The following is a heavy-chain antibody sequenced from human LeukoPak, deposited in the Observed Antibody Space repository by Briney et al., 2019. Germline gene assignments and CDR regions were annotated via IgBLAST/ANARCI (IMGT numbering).Heavy chain of an antibody. CDR3: ARGGLRLRSGSGFDY. CDR1: GGSFSGYY. J-gene: IGHJ4*02. CDR2: INHSAST. D-gene: IGHD3-3*01. Sequence: SETLSLTCAVYGGSFSGYYWSWIRQPPGKGLEWIGEINHSASTNYNPSLKSRVTISVDTSKNQFSLKLSSVTAADTAVYYCARGGLRLRSGSGFDYWGQGTLVTVSS. V-gene: IGHV4-34*01.